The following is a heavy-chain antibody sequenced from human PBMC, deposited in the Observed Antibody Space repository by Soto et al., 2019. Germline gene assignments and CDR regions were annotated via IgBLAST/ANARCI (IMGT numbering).Heavy chain of an antibody. CDR2: IIPIFGTA. D-gene: IGHD3-10*01. Sequence: QVQLVQSGAEVKKPGSSVKVSCKASGGTFSSYAISWVRQAPGQGLEWMGGIIPIFGTANYAQKFQGRVTITADESTSTAYMELSSLRSEGTAVYYCARVRGEVLWFGELFFDYWGQGTLVAVSS. J-gene: IGHJ4*02. V-gene: IGHV1-69*01. CDR1: GGTFSSYA. CDR3: ARVRGEVLWFGELFFDY.